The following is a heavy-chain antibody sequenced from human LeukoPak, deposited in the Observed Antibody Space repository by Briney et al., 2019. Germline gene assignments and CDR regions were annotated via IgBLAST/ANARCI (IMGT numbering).Heavy chain of an antibody. J-gene: IGHJ4*02. CDR2: IYYSGST. CDR3: VRRGSGITAVADY. V-gene: IGHV4-39*01. CDR1: GGSISSSSYY. D-gene: IGHD1-20*01. Sequence: SETLSLTCTVSGGSISSSSYYWGWIRQPPGKGLEWIGSIYYSGSTYYNPSLKSRVTISVDTSKNQFSLKLSSVTAADTAVYYCVRRGSGITAVADYWGQGTLVTVSS.